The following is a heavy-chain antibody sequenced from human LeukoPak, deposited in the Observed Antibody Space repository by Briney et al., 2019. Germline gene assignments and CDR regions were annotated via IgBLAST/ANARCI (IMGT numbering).Heavy chain of an antibody. Sequence: PSETLSLTCTVSGGSISSSSYYWGWIRQPPGKGLEWIGYIYHSGSTYYNPSLKSRVTISVDRSKNQFSLELSSVTAAVTAVYYCARGGWELSSWGQEPWSPSPQ. CDR2: IYHSGST. V-gene: IGHV4-39*07. CDR1: GGSISSSSYY. J-gene: IGHJ5*01. D-gene: IGHD1-26*01. CDR3: ARGGWELSS.